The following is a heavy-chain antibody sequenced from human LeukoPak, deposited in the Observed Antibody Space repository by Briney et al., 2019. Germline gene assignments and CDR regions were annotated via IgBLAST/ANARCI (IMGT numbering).Heavy chain of an antibody. V-gene: IGHV4-39*07. Sequence: SETLSLTCTVSGGSISSSNFYWGWIRQPPGKGLEWIGSIYYSGSTYYNPSLKSRVTISADTSQNQFSLKLSSVTAADTAVYYCASRKLGNDYWGQGTLVTVSS. CDR2: IYYSGST. CDR1: GGSISSSNFY. CDR3: ASRKLGNDY. D-gene: IGHD7-27*01. J-gene: IGHJ4*02.